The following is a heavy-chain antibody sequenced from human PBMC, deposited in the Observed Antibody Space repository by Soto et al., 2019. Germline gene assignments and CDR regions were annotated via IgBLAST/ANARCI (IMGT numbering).Heavy chain of an antibody. CDR1: GFTFASYA. Sequence: EVQLLESGGGLVQPGGSLRVYCAASGFTFASYAMTWVRQAPGKGLEWVSSISSSGVTTYYADSVKGRFIISRDNSRNTLYLHMNGLRAEDTAIYYCAKDWIGNNCSGDGCLANWGQVTLVSVSS. D-gene: IGHD2-15*01. CDR2: ISSSGVTT. V-gene: IGHV3-23*01. J-gene: IGHJ4*02. CDR3: AKDWIGNNCSGDGCLAN.